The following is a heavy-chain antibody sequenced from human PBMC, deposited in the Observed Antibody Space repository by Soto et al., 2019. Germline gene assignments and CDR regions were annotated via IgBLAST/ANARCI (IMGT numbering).Heavy chain of an antibody. D-gene: IGHD7-27*01. CDR1: GLTFSNYD. CDR3: ATRGLTGDQRSFDF. Sequence: QVQLVESGGGVVQPGRSLRLPCAVSGLTFSNYDMQWVRQAPGKGLEWVAVISFDGSKKYYADSMKGRFTISRDNTKNTLYMQLDSLRAEDTAVYYCATRGLTGDQRSFDFWGQGTLVTVSS. J-gene: IGHJ4*02. CDR2: ISFDGSKK. V-gene: IGHV3-30-3*01.